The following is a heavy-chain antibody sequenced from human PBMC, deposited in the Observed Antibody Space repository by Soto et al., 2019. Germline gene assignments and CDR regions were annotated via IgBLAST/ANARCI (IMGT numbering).Heavy chain of an antibody. CDR3: AKDLTIVVASGAFDI. V-gene: IGHV3-30*18. D-gene: IGHD2-15*01. J-gene: IGHJ3*02. CDR1: GFTFSSYG. CDR2: ISYDGSNK. Sequence: QVQLVESGGGVVQPGRSLRLCCAASGFTFSSYGMHWVRQAPGKGLEWVAVISYDGSNKYYADSVKGRFTISRDNSKNTLYLQMNSLRAEDTAVYYCAKDLTIVVASGAFDIWGQGTMVTVSS.